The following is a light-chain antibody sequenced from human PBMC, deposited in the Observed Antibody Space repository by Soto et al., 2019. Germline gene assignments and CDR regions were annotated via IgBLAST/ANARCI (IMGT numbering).Light chain of an antibody. CDR3: QLYGSPPLYT. V-gene: IGKV3-20*01. CDR2: GAS. Sequence: EVVLTQSPGTLSLSPGERAALSCRASQSVRSTYLAWYQQKPGQAPRLLIYGASSRATGIPDRFSGSGSGTDFTLTISRLEPEDFVVYYCQLYGSPPLYTFGQGTKLEI. J-gene: IGKJ2*01. CDR1: QSVRSTY.